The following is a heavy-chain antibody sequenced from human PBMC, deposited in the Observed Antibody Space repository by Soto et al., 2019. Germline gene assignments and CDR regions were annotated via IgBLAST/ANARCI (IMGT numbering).Heavy chain of an antibody. Sequence: SETLSLTCTVSGGSIGSDYWSWVGQRPGKGLEWIGYIYYSGSTNYNPSLKSRVTISVDTSKNQFSLKLSSVTAADTAVYYCARHGASATGLGNWFDPWGQGTLVTVSS. J-gene: IGHJ5*02. CDR3: ARHGASATGLGNWFDP. CDR1: GGSIGSDY. CDR2: IYYSGST. V-gene: IGHV4-59*08.